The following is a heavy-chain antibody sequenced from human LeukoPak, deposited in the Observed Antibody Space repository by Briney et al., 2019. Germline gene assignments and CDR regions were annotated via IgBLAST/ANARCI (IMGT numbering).Heavy chain of an antibody. CDR3: ARQERFIVATTGELGY. J-gene: IGHJ4*02. V-gene: IGHV4-39*01. CDR1: GGSISSSSYY. D-gene: IGHD5-12*01. Sequence: SETLSLTCTVSGGSISSSSYYWGWIRQPPGKGLEGIGSIYYSGSTYYNPSLKSRVTISVDTSKNQFSLKLSSVTAADTAVYYCARQERFIVATTGELGYWGQGTLVTVSS. CDR2: IYYSGST.